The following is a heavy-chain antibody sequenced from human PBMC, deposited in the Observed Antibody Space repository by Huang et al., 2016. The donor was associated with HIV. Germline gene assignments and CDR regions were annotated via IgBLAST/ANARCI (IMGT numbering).Heavy chain of an antibody. V-gene: IGHV4-39*02. CDR2: IYYGGST. CDR1: GGSIRSDNYY. J-gene: IGHJ4*02. CDR3: ARLPGSITMIRGVITDPY. Sequence: QLQLQESGPGLVKPSETLSLTCTVSGGSIRSDNYYWGWIRQPPGKGLEWIGRIYYGGSTYYNPSLKHRVTITGDTSKNHFSLRRRSVTAADTAVYYCARLPGSITMIRGVITDPYWGQGTLVTVSS. D-gene: IGHD3-10*01.